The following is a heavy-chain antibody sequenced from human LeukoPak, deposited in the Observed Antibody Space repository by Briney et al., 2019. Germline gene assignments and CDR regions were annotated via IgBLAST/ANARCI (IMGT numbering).Heavy chain of an antibody. CDR1: GFTFSSYG. CDR2: ISSSSSYI. J-gene: IGHJ6*03. Sequence: PGRSLRLSCAASGFTFSSYGMHWVRQAPGKGLEWVSSISSSSSYIYYADSVKGRFTISRDNAKNSLYLQMNSLRAEDTAVYYCARSELGYNYHYMDVWGKGTTVTISS. CDR3: ARSELGYNYHYMDV. D-gene: IGHD3-10*01. V-gene: IGHV3-21*01.